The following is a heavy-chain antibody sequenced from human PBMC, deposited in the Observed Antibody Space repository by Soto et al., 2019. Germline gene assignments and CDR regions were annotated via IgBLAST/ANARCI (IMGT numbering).Heavy chain of an antibody. CDR3: ARVVLTITRGAFDA. V-gene: IGHV4-4*02. J-gene: IGHJ3*01. D-gene: IGHD3-9*01. CDR1: GGSISSSHW. CDR2: ISHSGTS. Sequence: QVQLQESGPGLVKPSGTLSLTCAVSGGSISSSHWWTWVRQSPGKGLEYIGEISHSGTSNSNPSRKGRVTLSVEKARNHFSLALTYVTVADKAVYYCARVVLTITRGAFDAWVQG.